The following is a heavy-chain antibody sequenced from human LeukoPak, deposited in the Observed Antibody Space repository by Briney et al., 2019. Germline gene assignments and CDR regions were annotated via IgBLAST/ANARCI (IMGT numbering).Heavy chain of an antibody. CDR3: ARDRSPAAMRWFDP. J-gene: IGHJ5*02. V-gene: IGHV3-30*04. CDR2: ISYDGSDK. CDR1: GFTFSSYA. Sequence: PGRSLRLSCAASGFTFSSYAMHWVRQAPGKGLEWVAVISYDGSDKYNADSVKGRFTISRDNSKNTLYLQMNSLRAEDTAVYYCARDRSPAAMRWFDPWGQGTLVTVSS. D-gene: IGHD2-2*01.